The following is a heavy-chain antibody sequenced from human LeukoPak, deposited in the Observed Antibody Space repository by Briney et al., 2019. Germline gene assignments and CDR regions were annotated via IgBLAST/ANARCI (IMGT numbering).Heavy chain of an antibody. CDR2: INPNSGGT. CDR3: ARGRGLGSGCYHFEY. Sequence: ASVKVSCKASGYTFTGYYIHWVRQAPGQGLEWMGRINPNSGGTHYAQKFQGRVTMTRDTSISTAYMELSRLRSDDTAVYYCARGRGLGSGCYHFEYWGQGTLVTVSS. V-gene: IGHV1-2*06. CDR1: GYTFTGYY. D-gene: IGHD3-3*01. J-gene: IGHJ4*02.